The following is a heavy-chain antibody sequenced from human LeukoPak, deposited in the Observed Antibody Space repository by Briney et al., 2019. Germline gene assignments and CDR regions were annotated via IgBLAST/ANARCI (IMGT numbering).Heavy chain of an antibody. CDR3: ARRDYSLKDAFDI. Sequence: ASVTVSCTASGYTFTGYYMHWVRQAPGQGLEWMGWINPNSGGTNYAQKFQGRVTMTRDTSISTAYMELSRLRSDDTAVYYCARRDYSLKDAFDIWGQGTMVTVSS. D-gene: IGHD5-18*01. CDR1: GYTFTGYY. J-gene: IGHJ3*02. V-gene: IGHV1-2*02. CDR2: INPNSGGT.